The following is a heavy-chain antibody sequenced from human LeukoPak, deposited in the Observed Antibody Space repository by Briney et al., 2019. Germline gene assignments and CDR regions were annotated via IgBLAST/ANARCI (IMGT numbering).Heavy chain of an antibody. CDR1: GFTFSGSA. CDR3: TRHRGDWGNFDY. CDR2: IRSKANSYAT. D-gene: IGHD3-10*01. Sequence: GGSLRHSCAASGFTFSGSAMHWVRQASGKGLEWVGRIRSKANSYATAYAASVKGRFTISRDDSKNTAYLQMNSLKTEDTAVYYCTRHRGDWGNFDYWGQGTLVTVSS. V-gene: IGHV3-73*01. J-gene: IGHJ4*02.